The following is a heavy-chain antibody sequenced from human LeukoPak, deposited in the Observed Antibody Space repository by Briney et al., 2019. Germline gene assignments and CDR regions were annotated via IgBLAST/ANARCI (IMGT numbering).Heavy chain of an antibody. CDR3: ARESLGYCSGGSCPYYFDY. D-gene: IGHD2-15*01. V-gene: IGHV4-4*07. CDR2: IYTTGST. J-gene: IGHJ4*02. Sequence: SETLSLTCTVSGDSISSYYWSRIRQPAGKGLEWIGHIYTTGSTNYNPSLKSRVTMSVDTSKNQFSLKLSSVTAADTAVYYCARESLGYCSGGSCPYYFDYWGQGTLVTVSS. CDR1: GDSISSYY.